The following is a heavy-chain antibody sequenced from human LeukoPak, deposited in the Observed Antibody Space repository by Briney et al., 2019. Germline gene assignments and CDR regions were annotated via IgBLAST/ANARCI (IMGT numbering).Heavy chain of an antibody. CDR3: ARDRASSGPLTYYFDY. V-gene: IGHV3-30-3*01. J-gene: IGHJ4*02. CDR1: GFTFSSYA. Sequence: PGGSLRLSCAASGFTFSSYAMHWVRQAPGKGLEWVAVISYDGSNKYYADSVTGRFTISRDNSKNTLYLQMNSLRAEDTAVYYCARDRASSGPLTYYFDYWGQGTLVTVSS. D-gene: IGHD6-19*01. CDR2: ISYDGSNK.